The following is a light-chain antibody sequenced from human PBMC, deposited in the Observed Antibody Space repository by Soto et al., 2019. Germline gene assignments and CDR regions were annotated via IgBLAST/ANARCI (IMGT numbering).Light chain of an antibody. CDR3: QQRSSWSPAIS. CDR1: HSVSNY. V-gene: IGKV3-11*01. J-gene: IGKJ5*01. Sequence: EIVLTQSPATLSLSPGDRATLSCTASHSVSNYLAWYQQKPGQSPRLLIYGASHRATGIPGRLSGSGSGTSFTLTISSLEPEYFAVYYCQQRSSWSPAISFGQGTRLEIK. CDR2: GAS.